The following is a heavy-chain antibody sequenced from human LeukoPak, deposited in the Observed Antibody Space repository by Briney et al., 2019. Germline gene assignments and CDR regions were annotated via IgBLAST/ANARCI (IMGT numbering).Heavy chain of an antibody. CDR1: GGSISSGSYY. V-gene: IGHV4-61*02. CDR3: ARDSYYYDSSGYYYLDY. CDR2: IYTSGST. Sequence: PSETLSLTCTVSGGSISSGSYYWSWIRQPAGKGLEWIGRIYTSGSTNYNPSLKSRVTISVDTSKNQFSLKLSSVTAADTAVYYCARDSYYYDSSGYYYLDYWGQGTLVTVSS. J-gene: IGHJ4*02. D-gene: IGHD3-22*01.